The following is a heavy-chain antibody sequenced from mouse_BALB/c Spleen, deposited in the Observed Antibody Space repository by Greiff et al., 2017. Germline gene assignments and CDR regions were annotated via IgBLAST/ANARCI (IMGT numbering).Heavy chain of an antibody. CDR3: AREDYYGSSSYFDY. CDR2: IYPGNVNT. J-gene: IGHJ2*01. D-gene: IGHD1-1*01. V-gene: IGHV1S56*01. Sequence: QVQLQQSGPELVKPGASVRISCKASGYTFTSYYIHWMKQRPGQGLEWIGWIYPGNVNTKYNEKFKGKATLTADKSSSTAYMQLSSLTSEDSAVYFCAREDYYGSSSYFDYWGQGTTLTVSS. CDR1: GYTFTSYY.